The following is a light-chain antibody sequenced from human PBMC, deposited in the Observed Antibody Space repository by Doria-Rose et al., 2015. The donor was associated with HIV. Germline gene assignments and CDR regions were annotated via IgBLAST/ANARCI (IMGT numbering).Light chain of an antibody. CDR2: GAS. V-gene: IGKV3-15*01. CDR3: HQYNNWPT. J-gene: IGKJ5*01. CDR1: QSVSTD. Sequence: TQSPETLSVSPGESATLSCRASQSVSTDLAWCQRKPGQAHRLLIWGASTRATGIPARCSGSGSGTEFTLTISSLQSEDFAIYFCHQYNNWPTFGQGTRLDIK.